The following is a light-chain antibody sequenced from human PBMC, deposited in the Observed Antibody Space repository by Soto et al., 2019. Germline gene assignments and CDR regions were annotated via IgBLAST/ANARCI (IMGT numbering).Light chain of an antibody. CDR2: KAS. CDR1: QSISNW. Sequence: DIQMTQSPSTLSASVGDRVTITCRASQSISNWLAWYQQKPGKAPKLLIYKASSLEIGVPSRLSGSGSGTEFTLTINSLQPDDFATYYCQQYNSYSRTFGQGTKVEIK. CDR3: QQYNSYSRT. J-gene: IGKJ1*01. V-gene: IGKV1-5*03.